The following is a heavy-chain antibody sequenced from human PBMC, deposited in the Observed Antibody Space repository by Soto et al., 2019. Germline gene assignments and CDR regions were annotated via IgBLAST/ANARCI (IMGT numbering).Heavy chain of an antibody. CDR3: ARVAVVVPDYMDV. CDR2: IYYSGST. J-gene: IGHJ6*03. V-gene: IGHV4-59*01. CDR1: GGSISSYY. Sequence: SETLSLTCTVSGGSISSYYWSWIRQPPGKGLEWIGYIYYSGSTNYNPSLKSRVTISVDTSKNQFSLKLSSVTAADTAVYYCARVAVVVPDYMDVWGKGTTVTVSS. D-gene: IGHD2-2*01.